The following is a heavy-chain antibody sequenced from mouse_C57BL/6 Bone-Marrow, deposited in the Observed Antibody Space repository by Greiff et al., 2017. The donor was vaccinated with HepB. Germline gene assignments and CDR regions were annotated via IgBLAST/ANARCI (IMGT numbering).Heavy chain of an antibody. Sequence: QVQLQQPGAELVKPGASVKMSCKASGYTFTSYWITWVKQRPGQGLEWIGDIYPGSGSTNYNEKFKSKATLTVDTSSSTAYMQLSSLTSEDSAVYYCARYYGSSYAWFGYWGQGTLVTVAA. D-gene: IGHD1-1*01. CDR1: GYTFTSYW. CDR2: IYPGSGST. CDR3: ARYYGSSYAWFGY. V-gene: IGHV1-55*01. J-gene: IGHJ3*01.